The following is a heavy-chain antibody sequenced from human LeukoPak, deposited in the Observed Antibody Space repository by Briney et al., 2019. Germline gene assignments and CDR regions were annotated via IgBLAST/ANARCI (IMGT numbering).Heavy chain of an antibody. CDR1: GFTFSRYA. J-gene: IGHJ4*02. V-gene: IGHV3-30-3*01. CDR2: TSFNGNHT. CDR3: ARDGRYCSSTSCSYFDY. D-gene: IGHD2-2*01. Sequence: GRSLRLSCVASGFTFSRYAVHWVRQAPGKGLEWVAVTSFNGNHTYYADSVRGRFTISRDNSKNTLYLHMNSLRAEDTAVYYCARDGRYCSSTSCSYFDYWGQGTLVTVSS.